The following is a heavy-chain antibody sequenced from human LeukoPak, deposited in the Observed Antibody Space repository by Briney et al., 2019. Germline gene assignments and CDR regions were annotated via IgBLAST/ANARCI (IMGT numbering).Heavy chain of an antibody. V-gene: IGHV4-59*12. CDR2: IYYSGGT. Sequence: SETLSLTCTVSGGSISSYYWSWIRQPPGKGLEWIGYIYYSGGTYYNPSLKSRATISVDTSKNQFSLKLSSVTAADTAVYYCARDGRYYYAFDIWGQGTMVTVSS. CDR3: ARDGRYYYAFDI. CDR1: GGSISSYY. D-gene: IGHD1-26*01. J-gene: IGHJ3*02.